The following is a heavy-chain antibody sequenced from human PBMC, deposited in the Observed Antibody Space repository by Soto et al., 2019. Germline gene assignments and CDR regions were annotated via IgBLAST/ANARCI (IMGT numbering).Heavy chain of an antibody. J-gene: IGHJ4*02. D-gene: IGHD3-10*01. CDR1: GFSLSTSGVG. Sequence: QITLKESGPTLVKPTQTLTLTCTFSGFSLSTSGVGVGWIRQPPGKALEWLALIYWDDDKRYSPSLKSRLTITKDTSKNQVVLTMTNMDPVDTATYDCAHTRVRFGELFPFFDYWGQGTLVTVSS. CDR3: AHTRVRFGELFPFFDY. CDR2: IYWDDDK. V-gene: IGHV2-5*02.